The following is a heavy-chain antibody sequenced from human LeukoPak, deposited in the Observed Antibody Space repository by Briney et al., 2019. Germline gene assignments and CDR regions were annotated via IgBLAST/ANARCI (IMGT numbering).Heavy chain of an antibody. CDR2: IYYSGST. CDR1: GGSITSYY. Sequence: SETLSLTCTVSGGSITSYYWSWIRQPPGKGLEWIGYIYYSGSTKYNPSLKSRVTISVDTSKNQFSPKLNSMTTADTAVYYCARGGFQSDYWGQGTLVTVSS. D-gene: IGHD2-21*01. CDR3: ARGGFQSDY. V-gene: IGHV4-59*01. J-gene: IGHJ4*02.